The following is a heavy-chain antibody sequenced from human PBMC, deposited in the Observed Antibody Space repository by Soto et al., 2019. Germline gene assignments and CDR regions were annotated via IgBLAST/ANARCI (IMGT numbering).Heavy chain of an antibody. V-gene: IGHV3-33*01. D-gene: IGHD4-17*01. Sequence: GGSLRLSCAASGFTFSSYGMHWVRQAPGKGLEWVAVIWYDGSNKYYADSVKGRFTISRDNSKNTLYLQMNSLRAEDTAVYYCARDKDYGGLLDYWGQGTLVTVSS. CDR3: ARDKDYGGLLDY. CDR2: IWYDGSNK. J-gene: IGHJ4*02. CDR1: GFTFSSYG.